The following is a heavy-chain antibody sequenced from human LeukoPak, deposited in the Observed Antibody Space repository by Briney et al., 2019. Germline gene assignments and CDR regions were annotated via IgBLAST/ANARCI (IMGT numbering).Heavy chain of an antibody. Sequence: VASVKVSCKASGYTFTGYYMHWVRQAPGQGLEWMGWINPNSGSTNYAQKFQGRVTMTRDTSISTAYMELSRLRSDDTAVYYCARVTGHYDSSGYYNWFDPWGQGTLVTVPS. D-gene: IGHD3-22*01. V-gene: IGHV1-2*02. CDR3: ARVTGHYDSSGYYNWFDP. CDR2: INPNSGST. CDR1: GYTFTGYY. J-gene: IGHJ5*02.